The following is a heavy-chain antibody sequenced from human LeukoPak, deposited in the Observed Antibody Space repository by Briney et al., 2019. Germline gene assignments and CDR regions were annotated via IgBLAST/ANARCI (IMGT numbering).Heavy chain of an antibody. CDR2: IKQDGSEK. J-gene: IGHJ4*02. D-gene: IGHD6-13*01. CDR1: GFTFGSYW. CDR3: ASWYGFDY. V-gene: IGHV3-7*01. Sequence: GGSLRLSCAASGFTFGSYWMSWVRQAPGKGLEWVANIKQDGSEKYYVDSVKGRFTISRDNAKNSLYLQMNSLRAEDTAVYYCASWYGFDYWGQGTLVTVSS.